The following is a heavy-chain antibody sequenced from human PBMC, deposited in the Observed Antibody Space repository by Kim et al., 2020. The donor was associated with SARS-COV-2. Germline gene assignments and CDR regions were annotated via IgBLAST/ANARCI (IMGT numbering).Heavy chain of an antibody. CDR1: GFTFTSSA. V-gene: IGHV1-58*01. CDR2: IVVGSGNT. J-gene: IGHJ4*02. D-gene: IGHD3-3*01. CDR3: AAGEGSGSYFGY. Sequence: SVKVSCKASGFTFTSSAVQWVRQARGQRLEWIGWIVVGSGNTNYAQKFQERVTITRDMSTSTAYMELSSLRSEDTAVYYCAAGEGSGSYFGYWGEGARVSVSS.